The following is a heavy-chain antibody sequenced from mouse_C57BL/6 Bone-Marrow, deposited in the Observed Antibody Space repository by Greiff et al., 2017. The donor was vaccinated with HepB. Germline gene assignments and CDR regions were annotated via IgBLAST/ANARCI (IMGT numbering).Heavy chain of an antibody. CDR3: ARTGYDRDYAMDY. V-gene: IGHV1-59*01. J-gene: IGHJ4*01. CDR2: IDPSDSYT. D-gene: IGHD2-2*01. Sequence: QVQLQQSGAELVRPGTSVKLSCKASGYTFTSYWMHWVKQRPGQGLEWIGVIDPSDSYTNYNQKFKGKATLTVDTSSSTAYMQLSSLTSEDSAVYYCARTGYDRDYAMDYWGQGTSVTVSS. CDR1: GYTFTSYW.